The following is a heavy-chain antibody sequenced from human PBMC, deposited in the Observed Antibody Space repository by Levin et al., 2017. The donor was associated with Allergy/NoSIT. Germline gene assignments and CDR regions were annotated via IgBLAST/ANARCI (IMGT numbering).Heavy chain of an antibody. CDR2: IYYSGST. CDR3: ASIRGARSPEVPAAEGGMDG. Sequence: PSQTLSLTCTVSGGSISSYYWSWIRQPPGKGLEWIGYIYYSGSTNYNPSLKSRVTISVDTSKNQFSLKLSSVTAADTAVYYCASIRGARSPEVPAAEGGMDGWGQGTTVTVSS. J-gene: IGHJ6*02. D-gene: IGHD2-2*01. CDR1: GGSISSYY. V-gene: IGHV4-59*08.